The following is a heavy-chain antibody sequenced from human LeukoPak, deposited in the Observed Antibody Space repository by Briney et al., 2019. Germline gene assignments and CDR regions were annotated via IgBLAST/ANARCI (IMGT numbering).Heavy chain of an antibody. CDR2: ISSSSSYI. D-gene: IGHD3-10*01. CDR3: ARRGRYYYGSRSYPYYFDY. CDR1: GFTFSSYS. J-gene: IGHJ4*02. Sequence: GGSLRLSCAASGFTFSSYSMNWVRQAPGKGLEWVSSISSSSSYIYYADSVKGRFTISRDNAKNSLYLQMNSLRAEDTAVYYCARRGRYYYGSRSYPYYFDYWGQGTLVTVSS. V-gene: IGHV3-21*01.